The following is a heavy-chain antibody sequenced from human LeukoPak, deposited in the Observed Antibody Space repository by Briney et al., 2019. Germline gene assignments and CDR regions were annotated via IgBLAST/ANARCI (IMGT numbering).Heavy chain of an antibody. D-gene: IGHD3-16*01. J-gene: IGHJ4*02. Sequence: PGASVKVSCKASGYKFTDDYMHWVRQAPGQGLEFMGWINPDSGFTNYAQEFKGRVTMTRDTSISTAYLEVRSLTSDGTAVYYGAPTAEAYTSWWKVWGQGTLVTVSS. CDR2: INPDSGFT. CDR3: APTAEAYTSWWKV. CDR1: GYKFTDDY. V-gene: IGHV1-2*02.